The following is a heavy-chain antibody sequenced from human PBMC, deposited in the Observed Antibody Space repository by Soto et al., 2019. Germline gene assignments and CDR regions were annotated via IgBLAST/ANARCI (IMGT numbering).Heavy chain of an antibody. V-gene: IGHV1-2*04. CDR1: GYTFTGYY. CDR3: GRGASGYDHDAFDI. J-gene: IGHJ3*02. Sequence: ASVKVSCKASGYTFTGYYMHWVRQAPGQGLEWMGWINPNSGGTNYAQKFQGWVTMTRDTSLSTAYMELSRLRSDDTAVYYCGRGASGYDHDAFDIWGQGTMVTVSS. D-gene: IGHD5-12*01. CDR2: INPNSGGT.